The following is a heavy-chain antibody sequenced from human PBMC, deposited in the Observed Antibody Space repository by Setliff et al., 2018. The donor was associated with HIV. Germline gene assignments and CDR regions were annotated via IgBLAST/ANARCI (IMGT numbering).Heavy chain of an antibody. CDR3: ARYGHGVGATALDAFDI. D-gene: IGHD1-26*01. J-gene: IGHJ3*02. CDR1: GGSINTGSYY. V-gene: IGHV4-39*07. CDR2: IYYSGST. Sequence: SETLSLTCDVSGGSINTGSYYWGWIRQPPGKGLESIGTIYYSGSTYYKSSLKSRLTISVDTSKNQFSLKMSSVTAADTAVYYCARYGHGVGATALDAFDIWGQGTMVTVSS.